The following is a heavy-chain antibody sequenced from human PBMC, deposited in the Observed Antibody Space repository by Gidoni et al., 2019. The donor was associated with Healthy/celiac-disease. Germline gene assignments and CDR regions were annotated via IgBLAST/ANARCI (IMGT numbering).Heavy chain of an antibody. CDR2: IGTAGDT. J-gene: IGHJ2*01. Sequence: EVQLVESGGGLVQPGGSLRLSGAASGFTFSNYDMHWVRQATGKGLEWVSAIGTAGDTYDPGSVKGRFTISRENAKNSLYLQMNSLRAGDTAVYYCARVVGFWSGSSDWYFDLWGRGTLVTVSS. CDR1: GFTFSNYD. CDR3: ARVVGFWSGSSDWYFDL. V-gene: IGHV3-13*01. D-gene: IGHD3-3*01.